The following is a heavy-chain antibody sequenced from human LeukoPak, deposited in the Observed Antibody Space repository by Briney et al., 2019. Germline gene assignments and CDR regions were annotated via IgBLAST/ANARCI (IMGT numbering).Heavy chain of an antibody. CDR3: ALHFCSENYYKY. CDR2: ISGSGGNT. D-gene: IGHD3-10*02. J-gene: IGHJ4*02. V-gene: IGHV3-23*01. CDR1: GFTFSTYT. Sequence: GGSLRLSCAASGFTFSTYTMSWVRQAPGKGLEWVSAISGSGGNTYYADSVKGRFTISRDNSKNTLYLQMNSLRAEDTALYYCALHFCSENYYKYWGQGTLVTVSS.